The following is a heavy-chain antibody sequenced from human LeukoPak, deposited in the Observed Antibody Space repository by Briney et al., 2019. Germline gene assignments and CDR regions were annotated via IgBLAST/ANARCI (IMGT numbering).Heavy chain of an antibody. J-gene: IGHJ4*02. Sequence: SVQVPCKASGGTFSSYAMSWVRQAPGQGLEWLGGIIPNFGTANYAQKFQGRVTITTDESTSTAYMELSSLRSEDTAVYYCARESRDGYNYNYWGQGTLVTVSS. CDR1: GGTFSSYA. V-gene: IGHV1-69*05. D-gene: IGHD5-24*01. CDR2: IIPNFGTA. CDR3: ARESRDGYNYNY.